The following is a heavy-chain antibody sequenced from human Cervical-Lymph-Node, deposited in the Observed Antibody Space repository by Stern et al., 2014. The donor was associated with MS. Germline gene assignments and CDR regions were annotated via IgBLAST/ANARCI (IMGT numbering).Heavy chain of an antibody. D-gene: IGHD1-26*01. CDR2: IHDSGST. CDR1: GCSISSSGYY. CDR3: ATTRWDLFTWNWFDP. J-gene: IGHJ5*02. V-gene: IGHV4-61*02. Sequence: QVQLVESGPGLVKPSQTLSLTCTVSGCSISSSGYYWSWIRQPADKGLEWIGRIHDSGSTYYNPSLQRRVTISMDPANNQLSLTMTSVTAADTAVYYCATTRWDLFTWNWFDPWGQGTLVTVSS.